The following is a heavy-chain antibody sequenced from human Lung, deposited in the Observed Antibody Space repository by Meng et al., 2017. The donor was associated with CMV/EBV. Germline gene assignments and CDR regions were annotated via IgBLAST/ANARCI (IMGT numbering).Heavy chain of an antibody. CDR1: GFTFRSYE. Sequence: SCAASGFTFRSYEMNWVRQAPGMGLEWVSYISSSGDIIYYADSVKGRFSISRDNAKNSLYLQMSSLRADDTAVYYCARDKSGPFTIPYYYYGMDVWXQGTTVTVSS. CDR2: ISSSGDII. V-gene: IGHV3-48*03. J-gene: IGHJ6*02. CDR3: ARDKSGPFTIPYYYYGMDV. D-gene: IGHD3-3*01.